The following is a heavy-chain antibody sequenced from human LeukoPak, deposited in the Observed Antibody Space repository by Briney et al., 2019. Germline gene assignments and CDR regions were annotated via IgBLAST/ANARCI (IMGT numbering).Heavy chain of an antibody. V-gene: IGHV4-4*07. CDR1: GGSISSYY. Sequence: SETLSLTCTVSGGSISSYYWNWIRQPAGKGLEWIGRFYTSGNSNNNPSLKSRVTISVDTSKYQCSLRLSSVTAADTAVYYCARGLNYAGSGYYFDSWGPGTLVTVSS. CDR2: FYTSGNS. CDR3: ARGLNYAGSGYYFDS. J-gene: IGHJ4*02. D-gene: IGHD3-22*01.